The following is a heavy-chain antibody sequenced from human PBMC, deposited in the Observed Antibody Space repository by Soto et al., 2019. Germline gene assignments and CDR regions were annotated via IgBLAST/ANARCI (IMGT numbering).Heavy chain of an antibody. CDR3: ARILEDIVVVPAADSYYYYYYMDI. CDR2: IDWDDDK. Sequence: SGPTLVNPTQTLTLTCTFSWSPLSTSGMCVSWIRQPPGKALEWLARIDWDDDKYYSTSLKTRLTISKDTSKNQVVLTMTNMDPVDTATYYCARILEDIVVVPAADSYYYYYYMDIWGKGTTVTVS. J-gene: IGHJ6*03. V-gene: IGHV2-70*11. D-gene: IGHD2-2*01. CDR1: WSPLSTSGMC.